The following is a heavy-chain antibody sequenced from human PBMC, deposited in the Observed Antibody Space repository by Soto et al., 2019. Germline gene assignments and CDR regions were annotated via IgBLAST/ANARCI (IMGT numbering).Heavy chain of an antibody. CDR2: ISSSGS. Sequence: SETLSLTCTVSGASISSYYWSWIRQPPGKGLEWIGYISSSGSNYNPSLKSRVTISLDTSKNEFSLKLTSVTAADTAVYYCARNNHFDSWGQGTLVTVSS. CDR1: GASISSYY. J-gene: IGHJ4*02. V-gene: IGHV4-59*01. CDR3: ARNNHFDS.